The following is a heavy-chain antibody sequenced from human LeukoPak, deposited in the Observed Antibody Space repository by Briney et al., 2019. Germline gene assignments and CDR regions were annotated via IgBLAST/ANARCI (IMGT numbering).Heavy chain of an antibody. CDR2: IYYSGST. J-gene: IGHJ4*02. Sequence: SETLSLTCTVSGGSISSSSYYWGWIRQPPGKGLEWIGSIYYSGSTYYNPSLKSRVTISVDTSKNQFSLKLSSVTAADTAVYYCARRGFLLSSSYYFDYWGQGTLVTVSS. CDR3: ARRGFLLSSSYYFDY. V-gene: IGHV4-39*01. CDR1: GGSISSSSYY. D-gene: IGHD3-22*01.